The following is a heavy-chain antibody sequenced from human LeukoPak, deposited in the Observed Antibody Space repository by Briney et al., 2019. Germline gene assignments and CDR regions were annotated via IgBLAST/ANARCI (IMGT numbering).Heavy chain of an antibody. J-gene: IGHJ3*02. CDR2: INHSGST. D-gene: IGHD6-13*01. CDR1: GGSFSGYY. V-gene: IGHV4-34*01. CDR3: ARTRGSWRTFDI. Sequence: SETLSLTCAVYGGSFSGYYWSWIRQPPGKGLEWIGEINHSGSTSYNPSLKSRVTISVDTSKNQFSLKLSSVTAADTAVYYCARTRGSWRTFDIWGQGTMVTVSS.